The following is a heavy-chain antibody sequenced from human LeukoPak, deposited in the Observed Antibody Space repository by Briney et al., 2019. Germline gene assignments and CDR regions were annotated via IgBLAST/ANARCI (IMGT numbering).Heavy chain of an antibody. Sequence: GGSLRLSCAASGFTFTTYTMSWVRQAPGEGLAWVSAISGSGGTTYYADSVKGRFTISRDNSKNMLYLQMNSLRAEDTAVYYCARDAGYSSYDFCYWSQGTLVTVSS. CDR1: GFTFTTYT. CDR2: ISGSGGTT. V-gene: IGHV3-23*01. J-gene: IGHJ4*02. D-gene: IGHD5-12*01. CDR3: ARDAGYSSYDFCY.